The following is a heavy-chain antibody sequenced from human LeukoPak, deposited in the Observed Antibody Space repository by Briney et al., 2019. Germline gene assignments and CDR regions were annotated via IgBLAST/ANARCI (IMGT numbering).Heavy chain of an antibody. J-gene: IGHJ5*02. CDR3: ARGDTHSYGFDP. D-gene: IGHD5-18*01. CDR1: GGSFSGYY. Sequence: SETLSLTCAVYGGSFSGYYWSWIRQPPGKGLEWIGEINHSGSTNYNPSLKSRVTISVDTSKNQFSLKLSSVTAADTAVYYCARGDTHSYGFDPWGRGTLVTVSS. CDR2: INHSGST. V-gene: IGHV4-34*01.